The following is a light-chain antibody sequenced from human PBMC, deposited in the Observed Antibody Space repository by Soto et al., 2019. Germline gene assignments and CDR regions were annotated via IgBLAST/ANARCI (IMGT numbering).Light chain of an antibody. CDR3: RPHRSRTPFAYSV. CDR2: DVS. Sequence: QSALTQPASVSGSPGQSITISCTGTSSDVGGYNYVSWYQQHPGKAPQLMIYDVSNRPSGVSNRFSGSKSGNTASLTISGLQAEDDSDYYWRPHRSRTPFAYSVFGTGTKVTV. V-gene: IGLV2-14*01. CDR1: SSDVGGYNY. J-gene: IGLJ1*01.